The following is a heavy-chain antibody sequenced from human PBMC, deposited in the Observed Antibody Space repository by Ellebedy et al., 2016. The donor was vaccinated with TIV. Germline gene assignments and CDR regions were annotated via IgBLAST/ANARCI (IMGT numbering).Heavy chain of an antibody. J-gene: IGHJ3*02. CDR1: GFTFSDYY. CDR2: ISSSSYT. Sequence: GGSLRLSCAASGFTFSDYYMSWIRQAPGKGLEWVSYISSSSYTNYADSVKGRFTISRDNAKNSLYLQMNSLRAEDTAVYYCARVGASSGNPYAFDIWGQGTMVTVSS. CDR3: ARVGASSGNPYAFDI. D-gene: IGHD3-16*01. V-gene: IGHV3-11*06.